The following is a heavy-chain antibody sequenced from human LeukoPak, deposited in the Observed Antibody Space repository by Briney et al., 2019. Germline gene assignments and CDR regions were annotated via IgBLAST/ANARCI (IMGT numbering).Heavy chain of an antibody. CDR3: ARASTVVTPGSDFDY. D-gene: IGHD4-23*01. CDR1: GYTFTSYG. CDR2: ISAYNGNT. J-gene: IGHJ4*02. V-gene: IGHV1-18*01. Sequence: ASVKVSCKASGYTFTSYGISWVRQAPGQGLEWMGWISAYNGNTNYAQKLQGRVTMTTDTSTSTAYMELRSLRSDDTAVYYCARASTVVTPGSDFDYWGQGTLVTVSS.